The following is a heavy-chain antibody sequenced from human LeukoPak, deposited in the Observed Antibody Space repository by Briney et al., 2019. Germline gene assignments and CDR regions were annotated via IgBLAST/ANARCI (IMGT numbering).Heavy chain of an antibody. J-gene: IGHJ4*02. CDR2: LPRIGGDT. CDR1: GFPFSSSA. Sequence: HPGASLRLSWAASGFPFSSSAMSWVHQAPGKGLGWLSGLPRIGGDTYHADSVNGRFTISRDNYKNTVHLQMNSLRAEDTAIYYCAKAETNTNGLFHCWGQGTLVTVSS. CDR3: AKAETNTNGLFHC. D-gene: IGHD2-8*01. V-gene: IGHV3-23*01.